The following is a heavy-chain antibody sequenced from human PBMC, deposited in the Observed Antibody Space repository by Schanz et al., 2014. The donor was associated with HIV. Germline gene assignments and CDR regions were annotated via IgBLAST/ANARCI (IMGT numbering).Heavy chain of an antibody. CDR1: GLIFRTYD. J-gene: IGHJ6*02. CDR2: IWYDGRNK. V-gene: IGHV3-33*08. Sequence: VQLVESGGGLVKRGGSLRLSCVVSGLIFRTYDMNWVRQAPGKGLEWVVVIWYDGRNKYYADSVKGRFTISRDNSKNTLYLQMNSLRAEDTAVYYCARGSGPYYYYYGMDVWGQGTTVTVSS. D-gene: IGHD2-15*01. CDR3: ARGSGPYYYYYGMDV.